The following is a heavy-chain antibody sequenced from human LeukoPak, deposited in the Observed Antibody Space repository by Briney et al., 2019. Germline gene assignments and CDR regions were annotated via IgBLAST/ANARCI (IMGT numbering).Heavy chain of an antibody. CDR2: MNPNNGNT. CDR3: ARVLVTKRFGEPGSSHDAFDI. J-gene: IGHJ3*02. D-gene: IGHD3-10*01. CDR1: GYTFTSYD. Sequence: ASVKVSCKASGYTFTSYDINWVRQATGQGLEWMGWMNPNNGNTGYAQKFQGRVTITRNTSISTAYMELSSLRSEDTAVYYCARVLVTKRFGEPGSSHDAFDIWGQGTMVTVSS. V-gene: IGHV1-8*03.